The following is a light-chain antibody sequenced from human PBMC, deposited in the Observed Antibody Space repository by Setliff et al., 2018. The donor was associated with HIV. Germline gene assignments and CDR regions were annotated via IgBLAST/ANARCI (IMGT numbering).Light chain of an antibody. J-gene: IGLJ1*01. CDR1: SSDVGSYNF. CDR3: SSYTSSSSYV. Sequence: QSVLTPPASVSGSPGQSITISCSGSSSDVGSYNFVSWYQQHPGKAPQVIIYDVSRRPSGVSNRFSGSKSGNTASLTISGLQAEDEADYYCSSYTSSSSYVFGTGTKVTVL. V-gene: IGLV2-14*03. CDR2: DVS.